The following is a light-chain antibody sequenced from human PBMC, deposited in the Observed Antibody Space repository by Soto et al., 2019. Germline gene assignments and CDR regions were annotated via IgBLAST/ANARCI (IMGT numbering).Light chain of an antibody. Sequence: VLTQSPGTLSLSPGERATLSCRASQSVSSTYLAWYQHKPGQAPRLLIYGPSTRATGIPDRFSGSGSGTDFTLTICRLEPEDFAVYYCQQYGGSPPITFGQGTRLEIK. J-gene: IGKJ5*01. V-gene: IGKV3-20*01. CDR1: QSVSSTY. CDR3: QQYGGSPPIT. CDR2: GPS.